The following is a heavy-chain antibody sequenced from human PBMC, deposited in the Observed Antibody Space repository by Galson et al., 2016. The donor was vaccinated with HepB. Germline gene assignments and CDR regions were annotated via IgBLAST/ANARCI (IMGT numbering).Heavy chain of an antibody. CDR3: AHSRSGYCNPVNCLDFDY. CDR1: GFSLSTTGEA. CDR2: IHWNDDK. J-gene: IGHJ4*02. V-gene: IGHV2-5*01. Sequence: PALVKPTQTLTLTCTFSGFSLSTTGEAVGWTRQPPGKALEWLALIHWNDDKRYSPPLKSRLTITKDTSKNQVVLTVTNMDPVDTATYFCAHSRSGYCNPVNCLDFDYWGQGTLATVS. D-gene: IGHD2-15*01.